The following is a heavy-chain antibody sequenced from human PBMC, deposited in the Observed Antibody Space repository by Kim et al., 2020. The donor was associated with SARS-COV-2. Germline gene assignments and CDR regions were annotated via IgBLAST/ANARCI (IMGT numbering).Heavy chain of an antibody. J-gene: IGHJ6*03. CDR1: GYTFRRFD. V-gene: IGHV1-8*01. D-gene: IGHD6-6*01. CDR3: ARGDSSSCQLYFFYMDV. Sequence: ASEKVSCKASGYTFRRFDINWVRQATGQGLEWMGWMNPKSVNTGYAQRFKGRVTLTKSTTEITAYMGLSSLTFEDTDVYYCARGDSSSCQLYFFYMDVWGKGTTVTVS. CDR2: MNPKSVNT.